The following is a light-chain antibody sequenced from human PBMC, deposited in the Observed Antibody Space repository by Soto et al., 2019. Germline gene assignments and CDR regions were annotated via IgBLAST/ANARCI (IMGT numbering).Light chain of an antibody. J-gene: IGKJ4*01. CDR1: QSVSSN. CDR3: QQYNSWPLT. V-gene: IGKV3-15*01. Sequence: EIVMTQSPATLSVSPGERATLSCRASQSVSSNLAWYQQKPGQTPRLLIYGASNRATGFPARFSGSGSVTEFTLTISSLQSEDFAVYYCQQYNSWPLTFGGGTKVDIK. CDR2: GAS.